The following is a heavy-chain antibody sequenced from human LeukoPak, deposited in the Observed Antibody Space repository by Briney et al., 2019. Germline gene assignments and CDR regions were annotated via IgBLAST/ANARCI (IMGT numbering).Heavy chain of an antibody. V-gene: IGHV3-49*04. Sequence: GGSLRLSCTASGFTFGDYAMSWVRQAPGKGLEWVGFIRSKAYGGTTEYAASVKGRFTISRDDSKSIAYLQMNSLKTEDTAVYYCTGGYYYGSGIFPSDYWGQGTLVTVSS. CDR1: GFTFGDYA. CDR3: TGGYYYGSGIFPSDY. J-gene: IGHJ4*02. CDR2: IRSKAYGGTT. D-gene: IGHD3-10*01.